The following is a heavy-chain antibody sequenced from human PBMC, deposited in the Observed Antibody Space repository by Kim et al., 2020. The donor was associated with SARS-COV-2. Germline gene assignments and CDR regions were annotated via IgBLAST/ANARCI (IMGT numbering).Heavy chain of an antibody. J-gene: IGHJ3*02. Sequence: GGSLRLSCAASGFTFSSYGMHWVRQAPGKGLEWVAVISYDGSNKYYADSVKGRFTISRDNSKNTLYLQMNSLRAEDTAVYYCAKDPYSSGWAHAFDIWGQGTMVTVSS. V-gene: IGHV3-30*18. CDR3: AKDPYSSGWAHAFDI. CDR1: GFTFSSYG. CDR2: ISYDGSNK. D-gene: IGHD6-19*01.